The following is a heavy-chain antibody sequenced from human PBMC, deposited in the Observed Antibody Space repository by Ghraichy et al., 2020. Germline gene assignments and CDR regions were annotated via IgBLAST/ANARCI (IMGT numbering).Heavy chain of an antibody. J-gene: IGHJ4*02. D-gene: IGHD4-17*01. CDR2: IKSDGSDI. V-gene: IGHV3-7*01. CDR3: ARDPYGDYKYGGTDY. CDR1: GFTFSRHW. Sequence: SCAASGFTFSRHWMSWVRQAPGKGLEWVASIKSDGSDIFYVDSVKGRFTISRDNAKNSVSLEMNSLRVEDTAVYYCARDPYGDYKYGGTDYWGQGTLVSVSS.